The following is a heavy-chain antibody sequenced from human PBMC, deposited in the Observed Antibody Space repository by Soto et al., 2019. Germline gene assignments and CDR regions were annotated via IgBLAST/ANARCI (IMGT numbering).Heavy chain of an antibody. V-gene: IGHV3-30*03. CDR3: ARDHIGYCSSNNCDAGMIVIDI. Sequence: SLRQSSSDYGFTFRRYSFHWVPQAPGKGLEWVAVISYDGSNKYYADSVKGRFTISRDNSKNTVFLQMNSLRAEDTAVYYCARDHIGYCSSNNCDAGMIVIDIWGQGTMVTVSS. D-gene: IGHD2-2*01. CDR1: GFTFRRYS. CDR2: ISYDGSNK. J-gene: IGHJ3*02.